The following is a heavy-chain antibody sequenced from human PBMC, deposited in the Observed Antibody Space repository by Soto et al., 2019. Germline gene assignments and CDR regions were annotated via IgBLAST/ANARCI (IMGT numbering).Heavy chain of an antibody. D-gene: IGHD1-26*01. V-gene: IGHV1-69*13. CDR1: GGTFSSYA. Sequence: VKVSCKSSGGTFSSYAISWVRQAPGQGLERMGGIIPIFGTANYAQKFQGRVTITADESTSTAYMELSSLRSEDTAVYYCARSGGLGATAHWGQGTLVTVSS. J-gene: IGHJ4*02. CDR3: ARSGGLGATAH. CDR2: IIPIFGTA.